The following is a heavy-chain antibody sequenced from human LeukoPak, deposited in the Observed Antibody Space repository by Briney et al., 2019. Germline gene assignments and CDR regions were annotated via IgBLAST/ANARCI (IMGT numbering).Heavy chain of an antibody. CDR2: IYYSGST. V-gene: IGHV4-39*07. D-gene: IGHD3-16*01. CDR1: GGSISSSSYY. J-gene: IGHJ1*01. Sequence: SETLSLTCTVSGGSISSSSYYWGWIRQPPGKGLEWIGSIYYSGSTYYNPSLKSRVTISVDTSKNQFSLKLSSVTAADTAVYYCARDTTYDYVWGSFPSYFQHWGQGTLVTVSS. CDR3: ARDTTYDYVWGSFPSYFQH.